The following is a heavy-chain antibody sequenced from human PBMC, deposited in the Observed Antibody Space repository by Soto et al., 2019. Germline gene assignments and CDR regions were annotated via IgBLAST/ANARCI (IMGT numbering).Heavy chain of an antibody. CDR2: IYSDGST. V-gene: IGHV3-66*01. CDR1: GLSVSSNY. Sequence: GGSLRLSCAAYGLSVSSNYMSWVRQAPGKGLEWVSIIYSDGSTYYADSVKGRFTISRDNSKNTIYLQMNSLRADDTAVYHCARDGWSYNWTAHWGQGT. J-gene: IGHJ5*02. D-gene: IGHD1-26*01. CDR3: ARDGWSYNWTAH.